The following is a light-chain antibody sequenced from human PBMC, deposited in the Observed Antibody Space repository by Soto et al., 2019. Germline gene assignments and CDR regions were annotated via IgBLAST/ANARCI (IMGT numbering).Light chain of an antibody. V-gene: IGKV1-5*03. CDR1: QSISNW. Sequence: DIQMTQSPSTLSASVGDRVTITCRASQSISNWLAWYQQKPGEAPNLLIYKASTLESGVPSRFSGSGYGTEFALTISSLQPEDFATYYCQQHNQWPITFGQGTRLAIK. J-gene: IGKJ5*01. CDR3: QQHNQWPIT. CDR2: KAS.